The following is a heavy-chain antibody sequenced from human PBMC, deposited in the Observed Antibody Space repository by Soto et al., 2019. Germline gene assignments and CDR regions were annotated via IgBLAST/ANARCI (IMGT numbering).Heavy chain of an antibody. Sequence: SETLSLTCTVSGGAISRGGDYWSWIRQHPGKGLVWIGYIYYRGSTYYNPSLKSRVTISVDTSKNQFSLKLSSVTAADTAVYYCARDILQGYCSGGSCYSGPFDIWGQGTMVTVS. D-gene: IGHD2-15*01. CDR1: GGAISRGGDY. CDR3: ARDILQGYCSGGSCYSGPFDI. CDR2: IYYRGST. J-gene: IGHJ3*02. V-gene: IGHV4-31*03.